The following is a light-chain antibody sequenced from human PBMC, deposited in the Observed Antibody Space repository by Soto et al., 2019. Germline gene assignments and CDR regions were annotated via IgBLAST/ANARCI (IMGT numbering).Light chain of an antibody. V-gene: IGKV1-5*03. CDR1: QTISSW. CDR2: KAS. CDR3: QQLFDSPIT. Sequence: DIQMTQSPSSLSAPVGDRLASSCRASQTISSWLAWYQQKPGKAPKLLIYKASTLKSGVPSRFSGSGSGTEFTLTISSLQPDDFATYYCQQLFDSPITFGQGTRLEIK. J-gene: IGKJ5*01.